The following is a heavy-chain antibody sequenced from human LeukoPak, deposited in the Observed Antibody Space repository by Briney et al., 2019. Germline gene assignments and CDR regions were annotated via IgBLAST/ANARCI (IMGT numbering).Heavy chain of an antibody. V-gene: IGHV3-23*01. CDR1: GFTFSSYA. J-gene: IGHJ4*02. CDR2: ISGSGGST. CDR3: ATQRIGYCSSTSCGKSAY. Sequence: PGGSLRLSCAASGFTFSSYAMSWVRQAPGKGLEWVSAISGSGGSTYYADSVKGRFTISRDNSKNTLYLQMNSLRAEDTAVYYSATQRIGYCSSTSCGKSAYWGQGTLVTVSS. D-gene: IGHD2-2*01.